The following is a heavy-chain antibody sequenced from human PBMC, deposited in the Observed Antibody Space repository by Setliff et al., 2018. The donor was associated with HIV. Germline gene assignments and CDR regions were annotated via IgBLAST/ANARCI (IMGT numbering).Heavy chain of an antibody. D-gene: IGHD6-6*01. J-gene: IGHJ4*02. Sequence: PSETLSLTRGVSSYSISSGYYWAWIRQPPGKGLEWIGYIYYSGSTYYNPSLKSRVTILVDTSKNQFSLKLSSVTAADTAVYYCARLVNSSSKFDSWGQGTLVTVSS. CDR2: IYYSGST. V-gene: IGHV4-38-2*01. CDR3: ARLVNSSSKFDS. CDR1: SYSISSGYY.